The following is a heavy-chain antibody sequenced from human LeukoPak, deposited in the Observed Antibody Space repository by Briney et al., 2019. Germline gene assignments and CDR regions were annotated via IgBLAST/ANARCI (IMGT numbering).Heavy chain of an antibody. CDR3: AREEAAEYYYDSSGYYYQVDY. Sequence: ASVKVSCKASGGTFSSYAISWVRQAPGQGLEWMGRIIPIFGTANYAQKFQGRVTITTDESTRTAYMELSSLRSEDTAVYYCAREEAAEYYYDSSGYYYQVDYWGQGTLVTVSS. CDR1: GGTFSSYA. CDR2: IIPIFGTA. V-gene: IGHV1-69*05. D-gene: IGHD3-22*01. J-gene: IGHJ4*02.